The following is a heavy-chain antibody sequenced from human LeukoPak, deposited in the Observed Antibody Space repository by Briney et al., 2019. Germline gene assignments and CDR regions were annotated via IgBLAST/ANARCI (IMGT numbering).Heavy chain of an antibody. J-gene: IGHJ4*02. CDR3: ARPNPYDSSGYCYFDY. D-gene: IGHD3-22*01. CDR2: IYPGDSDT. CDR1: GYSFTSYW. Sequence: GESLKISCKGSGYSFTSYWIGWVRQMPGKGLEWMGIIYPGDSDTRYSPSFQGQVTISADKSISTAYLQWSSLKASDTAMYYCARPNPYDSSGYCYFDYWGQGTLVTVSS. V-gene: IGHV5-51*01.